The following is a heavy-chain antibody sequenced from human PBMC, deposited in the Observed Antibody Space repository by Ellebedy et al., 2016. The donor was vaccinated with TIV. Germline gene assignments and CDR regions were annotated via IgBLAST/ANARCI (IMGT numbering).Heavy chain of an antibody. CDR2: ISSNKNYI. CDR1: GFTFGDYS. V-gene: IGHV3-21*01. CDR3: VVGDCSGGSCRGSF. J-gene: IGHJ4*02. Sequence: GESLKISXVGSGFTFGDYSVNWVRQAPGKGLEWVSSISSNKNYIYYADSVKGRFTISRDNAWNSVYLQMNSLRAGDTALYYCVVGDCSGGSCRGSFWGPGTLVTVSS. D-gene: IGHD2-15*01.